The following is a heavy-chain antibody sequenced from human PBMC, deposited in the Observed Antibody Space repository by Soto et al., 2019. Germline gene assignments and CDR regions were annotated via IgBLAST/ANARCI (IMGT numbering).Heavy chain of an antibody. Sequence: QVQLLESGGGVVQPGRSLRLSCAASGFTFSSYAMHWVRQSPGKGLEWVAVISYDGSNKYYADSVKGRFTISRDNSKNTLYLQMNSMRADDTAVYYCARDQRISGWDYGGQGTLVTVSS. D-gene: IGHD6-19*01. V-gene: IGHV3-30-3*01. CDR3: ARDQRISGWDY. CDR1: GFTFSSYA. CDR2: ISYDGSNK. J-gene: IGHJ4*02.